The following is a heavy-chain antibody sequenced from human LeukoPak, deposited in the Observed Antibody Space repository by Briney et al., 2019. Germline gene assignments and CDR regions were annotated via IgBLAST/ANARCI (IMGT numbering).Heavy chain of an antibody. J-gene: IGHJ4*02. Sequence: SQTLSLTCAISGDSVSTNSAAWNWIRQSPSRGLEWLGRTYYRSKRYNDYAVSVRSRITINPDTSKNHFSLQLNSVTPEDTAVYYCARGGIGYCTSSSCYFDSWGQGTLVTVSS. CDR3: ARGGIGYCTSSSCYFDS. CDR2: TYYRSKRYN. V-gene: IGHV6-1*01. CDR1: GDSVSTNSAA. D-gene: IGHD2-2*01.